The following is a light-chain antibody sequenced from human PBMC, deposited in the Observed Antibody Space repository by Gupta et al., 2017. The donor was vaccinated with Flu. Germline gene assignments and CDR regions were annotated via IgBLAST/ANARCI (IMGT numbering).Light chain of an antibody. CDR3: DSETNSGIRV. J-gene: IGLJ3*02. V-gene: IGLV2-14*01. Sequence: TITIAGTNNDIGHYKFLCYDQQHPAETHKVVVYEVNKRSGGIAGGFSATKAGNTASLTISGPQAEDEADYYCDSETNSGIRVFGGGTKLTVL. CDR2: EVN. CDR1: NNDIGHYKF.